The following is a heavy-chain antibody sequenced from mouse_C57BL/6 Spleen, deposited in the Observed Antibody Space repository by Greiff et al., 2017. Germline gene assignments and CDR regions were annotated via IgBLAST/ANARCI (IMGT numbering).Heavy chain of an antibody. V-gene: IGHV1-72*01. CDR1: GYTFTSYW. CDR3: ARAAAQAPLAY. CDR2: IDPNSGGT. J-gene: IGHJ3*01. D-gene: IGHD3-2*02. Sequence: QVQLKQPGAELVKPGASVKLSCKASGYTFTSYWMHWVKQRPGRGLEWIGRIDPNSGGTKYNEKFKSKATLTVDKPSSTADMQLSSLTSEDSAVYYCARAAAQAPLAYWGQGTLVTVSA.